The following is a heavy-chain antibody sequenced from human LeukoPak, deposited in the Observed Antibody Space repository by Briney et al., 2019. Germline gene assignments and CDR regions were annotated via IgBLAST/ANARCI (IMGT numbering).Heavy chain of an antibody. CDR2: VYYSGSI. CDR1: GGSISSYY. J-gene: IGHJ4*02. D-gene: IGHD1-26*01. Sequence: PSETLSLTCTVSGGSISSYYWSWIRQPPGKGLEWIGYVYYSGSINYNPSHKSRVTISVDTSKNQFSLKLRSVTAADTAVYYCERYSGSYSGFDYWGQGTLVTVSS. CDR3: ERYSGSYSGFDY. V-gene: IGHV4-59*08.